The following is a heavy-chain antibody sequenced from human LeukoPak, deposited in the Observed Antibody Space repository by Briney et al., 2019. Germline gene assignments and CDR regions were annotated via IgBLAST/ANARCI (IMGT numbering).Heavy chain of an antibody. D-gene: IGHD3-22*01. Sequence: GGSLRLSCAASGFTFSSYSMNWVRQAPGKGLEWVSSISSSSSYIYYADSVKGRFTISRDNAKNSLYLQMNSLRAEDTAVYYCARDLITPFEDYFDYWGQGTLVTVSS. J-gene: IGHJ4*02. V-gene: IGHV3-21*01. CDR1: GFTFSSYS. CDR3: ARDLITPFEDYFDY. CDR2: ISSSSSYI.